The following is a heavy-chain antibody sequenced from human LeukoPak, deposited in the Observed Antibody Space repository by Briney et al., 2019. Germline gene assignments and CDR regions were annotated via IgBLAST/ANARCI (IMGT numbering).Heavy chain of an antibody. J-gene: IGHJ6*02. CDR1: GFTFDDYG. D-gene: IGHD2-15*01. V-gene: IGHV3-20*04. CDR3: AREVVVVVAATKYYYYGMDV. Sequence: GGSLRLSCAASGFTFDDYGMSWVRQAPGKGLGWVSGINWYGGSTGYADSVKGRFTISRDNAKNSLYLQMNSLRAEDTAVYYCAREVVVVVAATKYYYYGMDVWGQGTTVTVSS. CDR2: INWYGGST.